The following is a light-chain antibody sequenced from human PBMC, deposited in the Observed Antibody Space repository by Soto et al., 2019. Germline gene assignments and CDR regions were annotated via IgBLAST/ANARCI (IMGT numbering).Light chain of an antibody. J-gene: IGLJ3*02. CDR2: DVS. CDR3: CSYAGRYTWV. V-gene: IGLV2-11*01. Sequence: QSALTQPRSVSGSPGQSVTISCTGTSSDVGGYNYVSWYQQHPGKAPKLMIYDVSKRPSGVPDRFSGSKSGNTASLTISGLQAEDEADYYCCSYAGRYTWVFGGCTKLTVL. CDR1: SSDVGGYNY.